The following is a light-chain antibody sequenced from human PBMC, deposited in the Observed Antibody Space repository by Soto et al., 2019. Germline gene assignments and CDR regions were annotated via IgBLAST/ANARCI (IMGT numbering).Light chain of an antibody. CDR3: LQHNSFPRA. CDR1: QGISSW. CDR2: SAS. J-gene: IGKJ4*01. V-gene: IGKV1-12*01. Sequence: DIQLTQSPCSVSAFVGERVTITCLASQGISSWLAWYQQKPGKAPNRLIYSASRLQSGVPSRFSGSGSGTEFTLTISSLQPEDFATYYCLQHNSFPRAFGAGTKVDIK.